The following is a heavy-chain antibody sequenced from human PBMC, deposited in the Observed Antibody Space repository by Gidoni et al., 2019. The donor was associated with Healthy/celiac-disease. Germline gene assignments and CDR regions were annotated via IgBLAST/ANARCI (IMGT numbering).Heavy chain of an antibody. Sequence: EVQLVQSGAEVKKPGESLRISCKGSGYSFTSYWISWVRQMPGKGLEWMGRIDPSDSYTNYSPSFQGHVTISADKSISTAYLQWSSLKASDTAMYYCARQRGSSRWSVAGAFDIWGQGTMVTVSS. CDR2: IDPSDSYT. J-gene: IGHJ3*02. D-gene: IGHD6-13*01. V-gene: IGHV5-10-1*03. CDR3: ARQRGSSRWSVAGAFDI. CDR1: GYSFTSYW.